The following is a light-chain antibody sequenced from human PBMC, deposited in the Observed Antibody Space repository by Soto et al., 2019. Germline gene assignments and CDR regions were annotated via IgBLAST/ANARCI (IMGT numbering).Light chain of an antibody. CDR1: QSISSR. CDR3: QQYNRYSS. Sequence: DIQMTQSPPTLSASVGDRVTITCRASQSISSRLAWYQQKPGRAPKLLIYKASSLESGVPSRFSGSGSGTEFTLTISSLQPDDFAYYYCQQYNRYSSFGPGTKVDIK. J-gene: IGKJ3*01. V-gene: IGKV1-5*03. CDR2: KAS.